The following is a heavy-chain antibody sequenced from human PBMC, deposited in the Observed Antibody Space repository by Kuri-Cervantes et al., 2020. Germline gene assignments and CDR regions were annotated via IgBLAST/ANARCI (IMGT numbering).Heavy chain of an antibody. CDR3: TTGASSSWSALHY. D-gene: IGHD6-13*01. J-gene: IGHJ4*02. CDR2: ITSKTDGGTT. V-gene: IGHV3-15*01. CDR1: EFTFSNAW. Sequence: SCASSEFTFSNAWMSCVRQAPGKGLEWVGRITSKTDGGTTEYAAPVKGRFTISRDDSKNTLYLQMNSMKTEDTAVYYCTTGASSSWSALHYWGQGTLVTVSS.